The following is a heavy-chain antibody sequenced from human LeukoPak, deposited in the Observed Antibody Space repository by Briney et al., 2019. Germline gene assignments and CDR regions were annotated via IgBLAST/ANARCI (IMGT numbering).Heavy chain of an antibody. CDR2: ITSNGGTT. Sequence: GEPLTLFCATSGFTFSSYGIVWVRQAPGKGLEYVSGITSNGGTTYYGNSVKGRFTISRDNSKDTLYLQMGSLRSEDMAVYYCARGIRWASDYWGQGTLVTVAS. CDR3: ARGIRWASDY. D-gene: IGHD4-23*01. CDR1: GFTFSSYG. J-gene: IGHJ4*02. V-gene: IGHV3-64*01.